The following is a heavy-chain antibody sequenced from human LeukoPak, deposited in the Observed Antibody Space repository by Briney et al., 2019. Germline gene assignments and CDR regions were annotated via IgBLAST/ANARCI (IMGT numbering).Heavy chain of an antibody. CDR2: IIPIINIA. J-gene: IGHJ4*02. CDR3: ARDERRDFDF. CDR1: GGTFSSYA. V-gene: IGHV1-69*04. Sequence: SVKVSCKASGGTFSSYAISWLRQAPGQGLEWMGRIIPIINIATYAQKFQGRVTITADKSTSTVHLEVISLRSEDTAVHYCARDERRDFDFWGQGTLVTVSS.